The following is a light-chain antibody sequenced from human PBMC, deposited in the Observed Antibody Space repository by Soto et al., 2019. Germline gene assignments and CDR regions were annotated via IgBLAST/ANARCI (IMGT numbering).Light chain of an antibody. CDR3: QQYNTWPPSYT. V-gene: IGKV3-15*01. J-gene: IGKJ2*01. CDR2: GSA. CDR1: QSVSSN. Sequence: IVMTQSPATLSVSPGERATLSCRASQSVSSNLAWYQQTPGQAPRLLIFGSATRATGVPARFSGSGSGTEFTLTISSLQPEDFAVYYCQQYNTWPPSYTFGQGTKLEIK.